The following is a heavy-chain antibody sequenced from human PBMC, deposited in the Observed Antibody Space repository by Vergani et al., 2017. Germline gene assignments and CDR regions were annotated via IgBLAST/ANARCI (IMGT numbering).Heavy chain of an antibody. J-gene: IGHJ6*03. CDR2: IYYSGST. V-gene: IGHV4-59*01. Sequence: QVQLQESGPGLVKPSETLSLTCTVSGGSISSYYWSWIRQPPGKGLEWIGYIYYSGSTNYNPSLKSRVTISVDTSKNQFSLKLSSVTAADTAVYYCARAATTYYYYYMDVWGKGTTVTVYS. D-gene: IGHD2-15*01. CDR3: ARAATTYYYYYMDV. CDR1: GGSISSYY.